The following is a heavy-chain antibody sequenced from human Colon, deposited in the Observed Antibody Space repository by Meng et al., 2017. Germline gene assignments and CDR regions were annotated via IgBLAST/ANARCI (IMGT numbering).Heavy chain of an antibody. CDR1: RFTFSEYA. V-gene: IGHV3-23*01. J-gene: IGHJ6*02. CDR3: HLLVAGRGVFYFYSGFDV. CDR2: ISASGART. D-gene: IGHD6-19*01. Sequence: GGSLRLSCAASRFTFSEYAMSWVRQSPGKGLEWVSTISASGARTFYADSVKGRFTISRDNSRNRLYLQMKSLRAEDTAVYYCHLLVAGRGVFYFYSGFDVWGQGTTVTVSS.